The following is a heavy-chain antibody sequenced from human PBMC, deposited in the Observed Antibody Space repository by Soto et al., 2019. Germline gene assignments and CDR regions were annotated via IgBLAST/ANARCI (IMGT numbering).Heavy chain of an antibody. V-gene: IGHV1-69*13. CDR3: ARGGVVVPADIRPQYFDY. D-gene: IGHD2-2*02. CDR1: GGTFSSYA. CDR2: IIPIFGTA. Sequence: SVKVSCKASGGTFSSYAISWVRQAPGQGLEWMGGIIPIFGTANYAQKFQGRVTITADESTSTAYMELSSLRSEDTAVYYCARGGVVVPADIRPQYFDYWGQGTLVTVSS. J-gene: IGHJ4*02.